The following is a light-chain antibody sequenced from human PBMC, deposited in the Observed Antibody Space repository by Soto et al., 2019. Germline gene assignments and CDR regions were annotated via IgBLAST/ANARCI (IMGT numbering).Light chain of an antibody. J-gene: IGKJ5*01. V-gene: IGKV3-15*01. CDR1: QSVSRK. CDR2: DTS. Sequence: EIVMTQSPVTLSVSPGERATLSCRASQSVSRKLVWYQQKPGQAPRLLIYDTSTRATGIPARFSGSGSGTEFTLTISSLQSEDFAVYYCQQYNNWPPITFGQGTRLENK. CDR3: QQYNNWPPIT.